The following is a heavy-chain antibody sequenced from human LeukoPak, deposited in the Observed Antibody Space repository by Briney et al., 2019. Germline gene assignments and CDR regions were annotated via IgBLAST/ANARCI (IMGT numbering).Heavy chain of an antibody. CDR1: GYTFTDYY. CDR2: INPNNGGT. V-gene: IGHV1-2*02. J-gene: IGHJ4*02. Sequence: ASVKVSCKASGYTFTDYYIHWVRQAPGQGLEWMRWINPNNGGTNYAQKFQGRVTMTRDTSISTAYMELSRLRSDDTAVYYCARVWGYSYGYFDYWGQGTLVTVSS. D-gene: IGHD5-18*01. CDR3: ARVWGYSYGYFDY.